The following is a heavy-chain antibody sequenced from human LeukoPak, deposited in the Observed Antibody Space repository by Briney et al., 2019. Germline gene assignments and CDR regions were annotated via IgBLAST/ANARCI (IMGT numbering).Heavy chain of an antibody. D-gene: IGHD1-14*01. CDR3: ARTGRYTGKTSAFDY. CDR1: GGSIRSSYYY. V-gene: IGHV4-39*01. CDR2: IYDSGST. J-gene: IGHJ4*02. Sequence: SETLSLTCTVSGGSIRSSYYYWGWIRQPPGKGLEWIGSIYDSGSTYYNPSLKSRVTISVDTSKNQFSLKLSSVTAADTAVYYCARTGRYTGKTSAFDYWGQGTLVTVSS.